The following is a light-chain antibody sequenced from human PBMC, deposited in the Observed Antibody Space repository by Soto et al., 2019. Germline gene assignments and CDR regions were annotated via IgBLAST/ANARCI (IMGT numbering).Light chain of an antibody. CDR3: QQLSIYPLT. Sequence: IQLTQSPSSLSASVGDRVTLTCRASQGMSSYLAWYQQKPGKAPKLLIYVTSTLQTGVPSRFSGSRSGADFTLTICSLQPEDSATYYCQQLSIYPLTFGGGTKVDIK. J-gene: IGKJ4*01. CDR2: VTS. V-gene: IGKV1-9*01. CDR1: QGMSSY.